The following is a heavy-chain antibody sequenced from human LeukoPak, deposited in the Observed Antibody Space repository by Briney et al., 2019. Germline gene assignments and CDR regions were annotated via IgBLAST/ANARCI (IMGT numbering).Heavy chain of an antibody. CDR1: GGSISSYY. CDR2: IYYSGST. Sequence: PSETLSLTCTVSGGSISSYYWSWIRQPPGKGLEWIGYIYYSGSTNYNPSLRGRVTISIDTSKNQFFLKLSSVTAADTAVFYCARGAGPSSADYFDSWGQGTLVIVSS. CDR3: ARGAGPSSADYFDS. J-gene: IGHJ4*02. V-gene: IGHV4-59*12.